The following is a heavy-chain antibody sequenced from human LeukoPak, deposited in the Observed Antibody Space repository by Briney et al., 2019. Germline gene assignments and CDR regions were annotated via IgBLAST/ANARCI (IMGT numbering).Heavy chain of an antibody. D-gene: IGHD5-24*01. V-gene: IGHV4-59*11. CDR3: ARTLRDGYNKGDWFDP. CDR2: IYSSGKT. J-gene: IGHJ5*02. Sequence: SETLSLTCAVYGGSFSGHYWSWIRQPPGKGLEWIGYIYSSGKTNYNPSLKSRVTISVDTSKNQFSLKLSSVTAADTAVYYCARTLRDGYNKGDWFDPWGQGTLVTVSS. CDR1: GGSFSGHY.